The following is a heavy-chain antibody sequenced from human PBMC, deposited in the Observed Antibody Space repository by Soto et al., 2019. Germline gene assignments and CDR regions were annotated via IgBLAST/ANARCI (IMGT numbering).Heavy chain of an antibody. D-gene: IGHD2-21*02. J-gene: IGHJ6*02. CDR2: IYYSGNT. CDR1: GGSISSGGYY. CDR3: ARVCGGDCHNGMDV. V-gene: IGHV4-31*03. Sequence: QVQLQESGPGLVKPSQTLSLTCTVSGGSISSGGYYWTWIRQHPGKGLEWIGYIYYSGNTNYNPSLKGRVTIAVAPSKNRFSLRLSSVPAGDTAVYDCARVCGGDCHNGMDVWGQGTTVTVSS.